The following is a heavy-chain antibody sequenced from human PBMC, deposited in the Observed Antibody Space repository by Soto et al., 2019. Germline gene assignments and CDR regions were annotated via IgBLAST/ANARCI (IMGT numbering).Heavy chain of an antibody. D-gene: IGHD3-22*01. Sequence: SETLSLTCTVSGGSISSGGYYWSWIRQHPGKGLEWIGYIYYSGRTYYNPSLKSRVTISLDTSKNQFSLKLSSVTAADTAVYFCARGNTHGYYYMDVWGRGTTVTVSS. CDR3: ARGNTHGYYYMDV. J-gene: IGHJ6*03. V-gene: IGHV4-31*03. CDR2: IYYSGRT. CDR1: GGSISSGGYY.